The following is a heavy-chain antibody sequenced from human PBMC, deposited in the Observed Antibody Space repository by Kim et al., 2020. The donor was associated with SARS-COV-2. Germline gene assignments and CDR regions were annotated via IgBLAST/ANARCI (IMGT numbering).Heavy chain of an antibody. V-gene: IGHV1-18*01. J-gene: IGHJ6*02. CDR3: ARHASPRYYGMDV. D-gene: IGHD3-9*01. Sequence: NKEQQVQGRVALTRDTSTSTAYMELRSLRADDTAVYYCARHASPRYYGMDVWGPGTTVTVTS.